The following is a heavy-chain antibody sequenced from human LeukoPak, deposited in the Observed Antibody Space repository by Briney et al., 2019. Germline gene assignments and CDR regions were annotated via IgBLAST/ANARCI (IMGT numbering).Heavy chain of an antibody. D-gene: IGHD2-2*01. V-gene: IGHV4-34*01. CDR1: GGSFSGYY. CDR3: ARYCSSTSCYRYYYYGLDV. Sequence: SETLSLTCAVYGGSFSGYYWSWIRQPPGKGLEWIGEINHSGSTNYNPSLKSRVTISVDMSKNQFPLKLSSVTAADTAVYYCARYCSSTSCYRYYYYGLDVWGQGTTVTVSS. CDR2: INHSGST. J-gene: IGHJ6*02.